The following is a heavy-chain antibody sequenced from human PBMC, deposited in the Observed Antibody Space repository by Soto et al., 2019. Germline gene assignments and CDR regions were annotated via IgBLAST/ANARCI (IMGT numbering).Heavy chain of an antibody. J-gene: IGHJ5*02. V-gene: IGHV3-48*01. CDR3: GKVADSGYYTVDR. D-gene: IGHD3-22*01. CDR2: IRRHTSVT. Sequence: EVQLVESGGMLVQPGGSLRLSCAASGLTLSTSSMNWVRQAPGKGLEWISYIRRHTSVTAYADSVKGRFTISRDSAKNALYLQMDSLGVEDTAVCYCGKVADSGYYTVDRWGQGTVVTVSS. CDR1: GLTLSTSS.